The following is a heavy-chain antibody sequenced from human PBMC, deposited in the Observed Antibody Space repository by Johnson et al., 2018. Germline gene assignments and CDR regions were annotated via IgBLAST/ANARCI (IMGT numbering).Heavy chain of an antibody. Sequence: QLVESGGGVVQPGRSLRLSCAASGFTFSSYGMHWVRQAPGKGLEWVAVISYDGSNKYYAASVKGRFTISRDNSKNTLYLQMNSLRAEDTAVYYCAKDLELRFAVEYMDVWGKGATVTVSS. J-gene: IGHJ6*03. CDR2: ISYDGSNK. D-gene: IGHD5-12*01. CDR3: AKDLELRFAVEYMDV. CDR1: GFTFSSYG. V-gene: IGHV3-30*18.